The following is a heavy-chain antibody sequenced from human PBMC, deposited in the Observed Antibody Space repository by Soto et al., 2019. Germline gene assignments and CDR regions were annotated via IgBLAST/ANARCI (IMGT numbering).Heavy chain of an antibody. CDR2: ISSSSSYI. V-gene: IGHV3-21*01. D-gene: IGHD3-22*01. CDR3: ARADDSSGYYLGYYFDY. CDR1: GFTFSSYS. Sequence: PGGSLRLSCAASGFTFSSYSMNWVRQAPGKGLERVSSISSSSSYIYYADSVKGRFTISRDNAKNSLYLQMNSLRAEDTAVYYCARADDSSGYYLGYYFDYWGQGTLVTVSS. J-gene: IGHJ4*02.